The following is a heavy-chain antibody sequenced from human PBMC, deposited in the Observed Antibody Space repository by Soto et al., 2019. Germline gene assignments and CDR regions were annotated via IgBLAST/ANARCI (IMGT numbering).Heavy chain of an antibody. Sequence: QVQLVESGGGVVQPGRSLRLSCAASGFTFSTYDLHWVRQAPGKGLEWVAVISYDESNKDYADSVKGRFTISRDNSKNTRYLQMNCLRAKDTAPYYYATARSTETGDGMEGWGRGTTVTVTS. J-gene: IGHJ6*02. V-gene: IGHV3-30*03. CDR1: GFTFSTYD. CDR3: ATARSTETGDGMEG. CDR2: ISYDESNK. D-gene: IGHD4-4*01.